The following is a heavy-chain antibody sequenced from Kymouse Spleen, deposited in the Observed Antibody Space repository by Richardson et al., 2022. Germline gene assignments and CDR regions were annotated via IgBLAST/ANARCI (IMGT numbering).Heavy chain of an antibody. CDR2: INPSGGST. V-gene: IGHV1-46*03. CDR3: AVRSGFNWFDP. D-gene: IGHD6-19*01. Sequence: QVQLVQSGAEVKKPGASVKVSCKASGYTFTSYYMHWVRQAPGQGLEWMGIINPSGGSTSYAQKFQGRVTMTRDTSTSTVYMELSSLRSEDTAVYYCAVRSGFNWFDPWGQGTLVTVSS. J-gene: IGHJ5*02. CDR1: GYTFTSYY.